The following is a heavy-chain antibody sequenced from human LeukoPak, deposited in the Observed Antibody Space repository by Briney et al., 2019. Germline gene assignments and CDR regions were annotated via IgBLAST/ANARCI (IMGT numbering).Heavy chain of an antibody. CDR1: GFTFSSYS. D-gene: IGHD1-26*01. J-gene: IGHJ4*02. V-gene: IGHV3-48*04. CDR2: ISGSSSTI. CDR3: AKDSKTYSGSYGVDY. Sequence: GGSLRLSCAASGFTFSSYSMNWVRQAPGKGLEWVSYISGSSSTIYYADSVRGRFTISRDNAKNSLYLQMNSLRAEDTAVYYCAKDSKTYSGSYGVDYWGQGTLVTVSS.